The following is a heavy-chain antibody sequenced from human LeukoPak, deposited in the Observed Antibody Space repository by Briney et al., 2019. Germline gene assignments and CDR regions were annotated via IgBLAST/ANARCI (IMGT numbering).Heavy chain of an antibody. D-gene: IGHD3-22*01. CDR2: IWYDGSNK. V-gene: IGHV3-33*01. Sequence: GRSLRLSCAVSGFTFSSYGMHWVRQAPGKGLEWVAVIWYDGSNKYYADSVKGRFTISRDNSKNTLYLQMNSLRAEDTAVYYCARVFYDSSGYYSPRFDYWGQGTLVTVSS. CDR3: ARVFYDSSGYYSPRFDY. J-gene: IGHJ4*02. CDR1: GFTFSSYG.